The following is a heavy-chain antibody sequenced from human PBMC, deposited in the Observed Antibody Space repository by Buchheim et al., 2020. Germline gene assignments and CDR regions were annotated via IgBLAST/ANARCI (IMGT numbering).Heavy chain of an antibody. CDR3: ARDFSGSSSSEIDY. D-gene: IGHD6-6*01. CDR2: ISDDGSDQ. J-gene: IGHJ4*02. Sequence: QVQLLESGGGVVQPGRSLRLSCAASGFPFSSYGIHWIRQAPGKGLEWVALISDDGSDQYYADSVKGRFTISRDNSKNTLSLQMNSLRVDDTAVYYCARDFSGSSSSEIDYWGQGT. CDR1: GFPFSSYG. V-gene: IGHV3-33*01.